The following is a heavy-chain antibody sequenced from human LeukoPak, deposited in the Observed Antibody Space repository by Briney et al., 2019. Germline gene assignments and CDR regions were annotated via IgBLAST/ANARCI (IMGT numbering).Heavy chain of an antibody. CDR2: IYSGGST. V-gene: IGHV3-66*01. D-gene: IGHD6-13*01. J-gene: IGHJ4*02. Sequence: GGSLRLSCAASGFTVSSNYMSWVRQAPGKGLEWVSVIYSGGSTYYADSVKGRFTISRDNSKNTLDLQMNSLRAEDTAVYYCAGSRYSRDFDYWGQGTLVTVSS. CDR3: AGSRYSRDFDY. CDR1: GFTVSSNY.